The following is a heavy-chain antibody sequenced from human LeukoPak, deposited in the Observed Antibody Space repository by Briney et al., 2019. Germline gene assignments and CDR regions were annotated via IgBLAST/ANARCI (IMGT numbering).Heavy chain of an antibody. V-gene: IGHV1-69*02. CDR2: IFPIIDMA. CDR3: ARGRGEMATIKGCAFDI. J-gene: IGHJ3*02. Sequence: ASVKVSCKASGGPFSSYTINWVRLVPGQGLEWMGRIFPIIDMANYAQKFHGRVTIIADKSTNTAYMELSSLRPEDTAVYYCARGRGEMATIKGCAFDISGQGTMGTVSS. CDR1: GGPFSSYT. D-gene: IGHD5-24*01.